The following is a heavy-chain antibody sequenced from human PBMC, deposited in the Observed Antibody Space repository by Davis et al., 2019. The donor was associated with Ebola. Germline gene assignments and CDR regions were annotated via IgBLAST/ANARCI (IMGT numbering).Heavy chain of an antibody. J-gene: IGHJ4*02. CDR3: SSRVAAADNDY. D-gene: IGHD6-13*01. CDR1: GFSFSGSA. V-gene: IGHV3-73*01. Sequence: GESLKISCAASGFSFSGSAMHWVRQASGKGLEWVGRIRSKAESYATAYAASVKGRFTISRDDSKNTAYLQMNSLKTEDTAVYYCSSRVAAADNDYWGQGTLVTVSS. CDR2: IRSKAESYAT.